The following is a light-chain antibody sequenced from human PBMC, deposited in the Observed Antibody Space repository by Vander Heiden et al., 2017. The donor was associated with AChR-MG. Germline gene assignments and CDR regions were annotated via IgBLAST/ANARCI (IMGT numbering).Light chain of an antibody. J-gene: IGKJ1*01. CDR3: QQSYSTPPWT. V-gene: IGKV1-39*01. Sequence: DIQMTPSPSSLSASVGDRVTITCRASQSISSYLNWYQQKPGKAPKLLIYAASSLQSGVPSRFSGSGSGTDFTLTISSLQPEDFATYYGQQSYSTPPWTFGQGTKVEIK. CDR1: QSISSY. CDR2: AAS.